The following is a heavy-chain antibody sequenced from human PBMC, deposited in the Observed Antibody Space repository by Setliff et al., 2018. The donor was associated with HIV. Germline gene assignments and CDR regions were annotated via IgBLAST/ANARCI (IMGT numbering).Heavy chain of an antibody. V-gene: IGHV4-30-4*08. CDR1: GGSISSGDYY. Sequence: SETLSFTCTVSGGSISSGDYYWSWIRQPPGKGLEWTGYIYYSGSTYYNPSLKSRVTISVDTSKNQFSLKLSSVTAADTAVYYCVTMTTVIHWYFDLWGRGTLVTVS. CDR3: VTMTTVIHWYFDL. CDR2: IYYSGST. D-gene: IGHD4-17*01. J-gene: IGHJ2*01.